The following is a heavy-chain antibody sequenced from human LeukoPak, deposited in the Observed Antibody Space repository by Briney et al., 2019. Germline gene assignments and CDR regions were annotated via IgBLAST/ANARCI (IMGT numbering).Heavy chain of an antibody. CDR2: ISYDGSNT. CDR1: GFTFSDYG. J-gene: IGHJ4*02. Sequence: GGSLRLSCAASGFTFSDYGIHWVRQAPGKGLEWVALISYDGSNTYYADSVKGRFTISRDNSKNTLYLQMNSLRTEDTAVYYCAKGGRSSRHNGYWGQGTLVTVSS. CDR3: AKGGRSSRHNGY. D-gene: IGHD6-13*01. V-gene: IGHV3-30*18.